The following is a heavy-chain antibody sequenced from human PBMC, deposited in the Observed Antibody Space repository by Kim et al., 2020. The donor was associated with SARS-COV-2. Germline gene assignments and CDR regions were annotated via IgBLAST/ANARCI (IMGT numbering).Heavy chain of an antibody. V-gene: IGHV3-7*01. D-gene: IGHD3-10*01. J-gene: IGHJ4*02. CDR3: AALDTVQVPGGI. Sequence: YGESVKGRFTMSRDNAKNSLYLKRSSLRTEDTAIYYCAALDTVQVPGGIWGQGTLVTVSS.